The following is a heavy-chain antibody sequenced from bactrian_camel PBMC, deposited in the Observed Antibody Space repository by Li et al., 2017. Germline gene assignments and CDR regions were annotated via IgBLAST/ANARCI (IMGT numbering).Heavy chain of an antibody. CDR2: ILSGGGST. V-gene: IGHV3S31*01. CDR3: AAVGWVIGRRGY. D-gene: IGHD3*01. Sequence: VQLVESGGGLVSPGGSTRLSCIVSGFNFSISAMSWVRQAPGKGPKLVSTILSGGGSTYYADSVEGRFTISQDKAKNTLYLQMNSLKTEDTAVYYCAAVGWVIGRRGYWGQGTQVTVS. CDR1: GFNFSISA. J-gene: IGHJ4*01.